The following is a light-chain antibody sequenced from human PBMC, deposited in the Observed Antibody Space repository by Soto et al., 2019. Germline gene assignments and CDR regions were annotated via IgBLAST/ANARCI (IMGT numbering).Light chain of an antibody. V-gene: IGLV8-61*01. J-gene: IGLJ3*02. CDR3: VLYMSSGTWV. Sequence: QTVVTQEPSFSVSPGRTVTLTCGLSSGSVSTSYYPSWYQQTPGQAPRTLIYNTNTRSSGVPDRFSGSILGNKAALTITGAQADDESDCYCVLYMSSGTWVFGGGTKVTVL. CDR1: SGSVSTSYY. CDR2: NTN.